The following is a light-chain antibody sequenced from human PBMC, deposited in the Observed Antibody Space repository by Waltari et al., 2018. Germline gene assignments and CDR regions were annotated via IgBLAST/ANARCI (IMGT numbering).Light chain of an antibody. CDR2: DNS. CDR3: QVWDSTTDHAI. V-gene: IGLV3-21*02. Sequence: SYVVTQPPSVSLAPGQTATITCWGDDLGRKTVRWYRQRPGQAPVLVVYDNSDRSSGVPERFSGSNSGDTATLTISRVEVGDEADFYCQVWDSTTDHAIFGGGTKLTVL. CDR1: DLGRKT. J-gene: IGLJ2*01.